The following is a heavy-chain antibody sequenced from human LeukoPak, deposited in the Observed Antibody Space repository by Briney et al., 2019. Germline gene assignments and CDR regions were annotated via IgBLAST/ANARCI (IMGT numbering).Heavy chain of an antibody. CDR1: GFTFDDYA. D-gene: IGHD3-10*01. V-gene: IGHV3-43D*03. Sequence: GGSLRLSRAASGFTFDDYAMHWVRQAPGKGLEWVSLISWDGGSTYYADSVKGRFTISRDNSKNSLYLQMNSLRAEDTALYYCAKDISYYYGPDAFDIWGQGTTVTVSS. J-gene: IGHJ3*02. CDR3: AKDISYYYGPDAFDI. CDR2: ISWDGGST.